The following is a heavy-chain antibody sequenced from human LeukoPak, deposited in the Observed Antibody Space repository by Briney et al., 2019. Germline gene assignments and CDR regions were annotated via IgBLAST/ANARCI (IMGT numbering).Heavy chain of an antibody. CDR3: ARDTYDILTGYYKWAFDI. CDR1: GFTFSSYT. V-gene: IGHV3-21*06. D-gene: IGHD3-9*01. J-gene: IGHJ3*02. CDR2: ISSSSSYI. Sequence: KPGGSLRLSCAASGFTFSSYTMNWVRQAPGEGLEWVLSISSSSSYIYYADSVKGRFTISRDNAKNSLYLQMNSLRAEDTAVYYCARDTYDILTGYYKWAFDIWGQGTMVTVSS.